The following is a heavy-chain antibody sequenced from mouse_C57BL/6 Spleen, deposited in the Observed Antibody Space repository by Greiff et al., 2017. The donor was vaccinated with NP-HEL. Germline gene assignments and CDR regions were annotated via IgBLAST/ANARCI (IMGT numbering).Heavy chain of an antibody. CDR3: ARHEPLLYSNYKDWYFDV. CDR2: FYPGSGSI. Sequence: QVQLQQSGAELVKPGASVKLSCKASGYTFTEYTIHWVKQRSGQGLEWIGWFYPGSGSIKYNEKFKDKATLTADKSSSTVYMELSRLTSEDSAVYFCARHEPLLYSNYKDWYFDVWGTGTTVTVSS. J-gene: IGHJ1*03. CDR1: GYTFTEYT. V-gene: IGHV1-62-2*01. D-gene: IGHD2-5*01.